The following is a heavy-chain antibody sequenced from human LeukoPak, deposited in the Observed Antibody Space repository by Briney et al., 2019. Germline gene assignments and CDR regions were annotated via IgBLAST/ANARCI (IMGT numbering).Heavy chain of an antibody. J-gene: IGHJ3*02. V-gene: IGHV1-69*05. CDR2: IIPIFGTA. D-gene: IGHD3-22*01. Sequence: GASVKVSCKASGGTFSSYAISWVRQAPGQGLECMGRIIPIFGTANYAQKFQGRVTITTDESTSTAYMELSSLRPEDTAVYYCARDIPGSSGYFNDAFDIWGQGTMVTVSS. CDR1: GGTFSSYA. CDR3: ARDIPGSSGYFNDAFDI.